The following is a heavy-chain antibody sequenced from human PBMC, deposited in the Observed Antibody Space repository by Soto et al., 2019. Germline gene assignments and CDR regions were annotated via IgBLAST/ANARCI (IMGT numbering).Heavy chain of an antibody. CDR2: IYYSGST. Sequence: SETLCLTCTVSGGSISSYYWSWIRQPPGKGLEWIGYIYYSGSTYYNPSLESRVTISADTSKNQLSLNLRSVTAADTAVYYCASPAGADYTFVYWAQGILVTVSS. V-gene: IGHV4-59*08. CDR3: ASPAGADYTFVY. J-gene: IGHJ4*02. CDR1: GGSISSYY. D-gene: IGHD4-4*01.